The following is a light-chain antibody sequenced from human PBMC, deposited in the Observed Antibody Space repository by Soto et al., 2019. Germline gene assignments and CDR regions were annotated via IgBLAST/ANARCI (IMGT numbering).Light chain of an antibody. CDR2: AAS. CDR1: QDIGGR. CDR3: QQANSFPIT. Sequence: IPMTQSPSSVSAYVGDRITIHCRASQDIGGRLVWFQQKPGKAPQYLIQAASILQSGVPSRFSGSGSGTEFTLTISSLQPDDFATYFCQQANSFPITFAQGTRLEI. J-gene: IGKJ5*01. V-gene: IGKV1-12*01.